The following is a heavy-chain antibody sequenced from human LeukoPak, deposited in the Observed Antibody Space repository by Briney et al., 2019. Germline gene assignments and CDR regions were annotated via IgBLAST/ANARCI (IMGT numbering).Heavy chain of an antibody. Sequence: GGSLRLSCAASGFTFSSYAMSWVRQAPGKGLEWVSAISGSGGSTYYADSVKGRFTISRDNSKTTLYLQMNSLRAEDTAVYYCAKDQASGYPLYYFDYGGQGTLVTVSS. CDR2: ISGSGGST. J-gene: IGHJ4*02. CDR3: AKDQASGYPLYYFDY. CDR1: GFTFSSYA. V-gene: IGHV3-23*01. D-gene: IGHD3-3*01.